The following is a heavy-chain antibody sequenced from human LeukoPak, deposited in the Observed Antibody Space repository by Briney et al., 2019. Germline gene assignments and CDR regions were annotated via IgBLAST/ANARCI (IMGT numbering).Heavy chain of an antibody. Sequence: ASVKVSCKASGGTFSSYAISWVRQAPGQGLEWMGGIIPIFGTANYAQRFQGRVTITADESTSTAYMELSSLRSEDTAVYYCARQQDETDLYYHFYMDVWGKGTTVTVSS. CDR1: GGTFSSYA. CDR2: IIPIFGTA. J-gene: IGHJ6*03. CDR3: ARQQDETDLYYHFYMDV. V-gene: IGHV1-69*13. D-gene: IGHD3/OR15-3a*01.